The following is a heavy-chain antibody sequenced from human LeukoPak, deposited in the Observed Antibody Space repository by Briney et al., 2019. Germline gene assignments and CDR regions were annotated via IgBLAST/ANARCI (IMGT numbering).Heavy chain of an antibody. CDR3: ARGPQRQRFGEVPDY. CDR1: GGSFSGYY. J-gene: IGHJ4*02. D-gene: IGHD3-10*01. CDR2: INHSGST. V-gene: IGHV4-34*01. Sequence: KPSENLSLTCAVYGGSFSGYYWSWIRQPPGKGLEWIGEINHSGSTNYNPSLKRRVTISVDTSKNQFSLKLSSVTAADTAVYYCARGPQRQRFGEVPDYWGQGTLVTVSS.